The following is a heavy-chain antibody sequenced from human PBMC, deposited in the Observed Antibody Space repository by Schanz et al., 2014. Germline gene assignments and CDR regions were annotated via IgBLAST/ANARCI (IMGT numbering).Heavy chain of an antibody. CDR1: GFAFSVYA. J-gene: IGHJ6*02. D-gene: IGHD2-15*01. CDR3: AKARRKSNCSGGRCFHYSYYGMDV. CDR2: ISHSGGSK. Sequence: VQMVESGGGVVQPGRSLRLSCAASGFAFSVYAMTWVRQAPGKGLEWVSSISHSGGSKYYADSVKGRFTISRDNSKNILYLQMNSLRAEDTAVYYCAKARRKSNCSGGRCFHYSYYGMDVWGQGTTVTVSS. V-gene: IGHV3-23*04.